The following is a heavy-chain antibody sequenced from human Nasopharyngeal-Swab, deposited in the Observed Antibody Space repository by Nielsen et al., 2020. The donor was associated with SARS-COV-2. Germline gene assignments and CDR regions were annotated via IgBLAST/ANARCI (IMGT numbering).Heavy chain of an antibody. CDR1: GFTFSSYA. J-gene: IGHJ5*02. Sequence: GESLKISCAASGFTFSSYAMSWVRQAPGKGLEWVANIKQDGSEKYYVDSAKGRFTISRDNAKNSLYLQMNSLRAEDTAVYYCARDLPTYSDWFDPWGQGTLVTVSS. D-gene: IGHD2-21*01. CDR3: ARDLPTYSDWFDP. CDR2: IKQDGSEK. V-gene: IGHV3-7*01.